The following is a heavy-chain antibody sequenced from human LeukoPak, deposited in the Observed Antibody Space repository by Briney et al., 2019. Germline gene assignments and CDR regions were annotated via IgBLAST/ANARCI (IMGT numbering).Heavy chain of an antibody. Sequence: GGSLRLSCAASGFTFSSYSMAWVRQAPGKGLEWVSSISTTSTYIFYGDSVKGRFTISRDNAKNSLYLQMNSLRVEDTAVYYCASAFRASYGPPDYWGQGTLVTVSS. D-gene: IGHD4-17*01. CDR2: ISTTSTYI. CDR3: ASAFRASYGPPDY. J-gene: IGHJ4*02. CDR1: GFTFSSYS. V-gene: IGHV3-21*01.